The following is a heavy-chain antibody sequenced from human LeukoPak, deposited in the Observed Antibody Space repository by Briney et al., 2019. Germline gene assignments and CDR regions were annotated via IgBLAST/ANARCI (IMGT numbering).Heavy chain of an antibody. Sequence: ASVKVSCKASGYTFTGYYMHWVRQAPEQGLEWMGWINPNSGGTNYAQKFQGRVTMTRDTSISTAYMELSRLRSDDTAAYYCARDQWSRAAGTFDYWGQGTLVTVSS. J-gene: IGHJ4*02. CDR3: ARDQWSRAAGTFDY. CDR1: GYTFTGYY. V-gene: IGHV1-2*02. CDR2: INPNSGGT. D-gene: IGHD6-13*01.